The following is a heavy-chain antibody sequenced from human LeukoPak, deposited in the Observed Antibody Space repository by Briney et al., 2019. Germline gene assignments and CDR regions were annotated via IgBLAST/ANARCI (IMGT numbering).Heavy chain of an antibody. CDR2: INPNSGDT. CDR1: GYTFTGYY. CDR3: ARDAIAAAGAGA. V-gene: IGHV1-2*02. D-gene: IGHD6-13*01. Sequence: ASEKVSCKASGYTFTGYYMHWVRQATGQGLEWMGWINPNSGDTDYAQKFQGRVTMTRDTSNSTAYLEVSRLTSDDTAVYFCARDAIAAAGAGAWGQGTLVTVSS. J-gene: IGHJ4*02.